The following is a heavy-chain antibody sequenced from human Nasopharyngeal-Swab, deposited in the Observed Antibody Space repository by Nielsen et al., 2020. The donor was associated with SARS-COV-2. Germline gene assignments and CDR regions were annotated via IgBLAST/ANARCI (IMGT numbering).Heavy chain of an antibody. J-gene: IGHJ6*02. CDR3: ARDFQRFLEWLPNYYYYGMDV. Sequence: WVRQAPGQGLEWMGWISAYNGNTNYAQKLQGRVTMTTDTSTSTAYMELRSLRSDDTAMYYCARDFQRFLEWLPNYYYYGMDVWGQGTTVTVSS. CDR2: ISAYNGNT. D-gene: IGHD3-3*01. V-gene: IGHV1-18*01.